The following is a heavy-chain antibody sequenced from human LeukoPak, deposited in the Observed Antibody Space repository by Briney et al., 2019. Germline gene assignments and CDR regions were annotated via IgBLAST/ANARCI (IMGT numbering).Heavy chain of an antibody. J-gene: IGHJ4*02. CDR1: GYTFTGYY. V-gene: IGHV1-2*06. Sequence: ASVKVSCKASGYTFTGYYMHWVRQAPGQGLEWMGRINPNSGGTNYAQKFQGRVTMTRDTSINTAYMELSRLRSDDTAVYYCASAYSGMVRGVITSTEFWGQGTLVTVSS. D-gene: IGHD3-10*01. CDR2: INPNSGGT. CDR3: ASAYSGMVRGVITSTEF.